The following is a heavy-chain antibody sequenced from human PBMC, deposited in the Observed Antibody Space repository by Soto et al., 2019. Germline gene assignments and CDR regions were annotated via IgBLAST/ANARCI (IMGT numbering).Heavy chain of an antibody. CDR3: ARGGTYSDLLIRDRFDP. J-gene: IGHJ5*02. CDR1: GGSISNYY. Sequence: QVQLQESGPGLVKPSETLSLTCTVSGGSISNYYWNWIRQPPGKGLEWIGYISYTGRPNYNPSLESRVTVSVDTYKNQFSLKLSSVTAADTAIYYCARGGTYSDLLIRDRFDPWGQGTLVTVSS. V-gene: IGHV4-59*01. D-gene: IGHD6-13*01. CDR2: ISYTGRP.